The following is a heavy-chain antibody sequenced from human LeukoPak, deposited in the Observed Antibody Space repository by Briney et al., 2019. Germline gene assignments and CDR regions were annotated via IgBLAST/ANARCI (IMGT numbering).Heavy chain of an antibody. CDR2: ISSSGSTI. Sequence: GGSLRLSCAASGFTFSSYEMNWVRQAPGKGLEWVSYISSSGSTIYYADSVKGRFTISRDNSKNSLYLQMNSLRAEDTAVYYCAKDQELVCYYYMDVWGKGTTVTVSS. V-gene: IGHV3-48*03. CDR1: GFTFSSYE. J-gene: IGHJ6*03. CDR3: AKDQELVCYYYMDV.